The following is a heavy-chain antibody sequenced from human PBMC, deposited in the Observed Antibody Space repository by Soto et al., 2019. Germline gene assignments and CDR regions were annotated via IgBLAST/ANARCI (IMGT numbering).Heavy chain of an antibody. Sequence: EVQLVGSGGGLVQPGGSLRLSCAASGFTFSNYWINWVRQAPGEGLEWVTNINEHGSEMHYVDSVKGRFTISRDNAKNSVYLQMNGLRAEDTAVYDCLSFWTDSWGQGSLVTVSS. D-gene: IGHD1-1*01. CDR2: INEHGSEM. V-gene: IGHV3-7*03. J-gene: IGHJ4*02. CDR3: LSFWTDS. CDR1: GFTFSNYW.